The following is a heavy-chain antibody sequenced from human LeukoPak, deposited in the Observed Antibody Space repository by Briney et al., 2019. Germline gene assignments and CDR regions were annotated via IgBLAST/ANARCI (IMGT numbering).Heavy chain of an antibody. CDR2: ISGSGGST. Sequence: GWCLTLSFSASVCIFISYAMSWVRQPPWKGLEGVSAISGSGGSTYYADSVKGRFTISRDNSKNTLYLQMNSLRAEDTAVYYCAKPDYYDSSGSPYWGQGTLVTVSS. V-gene: IGHV3-23*01. D-gene: IGHD3-22*01. CDR3: AKPDYYDSSGSPY. CDR1: VCIFISYA. J-gene: IGHJ4*02.